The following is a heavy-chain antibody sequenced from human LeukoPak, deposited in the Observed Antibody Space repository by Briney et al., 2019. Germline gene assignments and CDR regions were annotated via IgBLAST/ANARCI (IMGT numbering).Heavy chain of an antibody. V-gene: IGHV3-30*03. J-gene: IGHJ4*02. CDR2: ISYDGSNK. D-gene: IGHD2-2*02. CDR1: GFTFSSYI. Sequence: GGSLRLSCEASGFTFSSYIMTWVRQAPGKGLEWVAVISYDGSNKYYADSVKGRFTISRDNSKNTLYLQMNSLRAEDTAVYYCARDYCSSTSCYREGVFGYWGQGTLVTVSS. CDR3: ARDYCSSTSCYREGVFGY.